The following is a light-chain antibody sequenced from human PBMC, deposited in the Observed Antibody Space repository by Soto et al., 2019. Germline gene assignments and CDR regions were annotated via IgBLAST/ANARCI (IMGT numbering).Light chain of an antibody. J-gene: IGKJ4*01. V-gene: IGKV3-20*01. CDR1: QSVSSSF. Sequence: EIVLTQSPGTLSLSPGEGATLSCRASQSVSSSFLAWYQQKPGQAPRLLIYGASSRATGIPDRFSGSGSGTDFTLTISRLEPEDFAVYYCQQYGSSPVTFGGGTTVDIK. CDR2: GAS. CDR3: QQYGSSPVT.